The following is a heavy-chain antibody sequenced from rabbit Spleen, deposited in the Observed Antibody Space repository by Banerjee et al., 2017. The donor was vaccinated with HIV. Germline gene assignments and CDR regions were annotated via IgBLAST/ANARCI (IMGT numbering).Heavy chain of an antibody. Sequence: PLKETGGGLVQPGGSLTLSCKTSGFDFSSYSMSWVRQAPGKGLEWIGAIYTGRGGTDYANWVNGRFTISSDNAQYTVHLQMTSLTAADTATYFCARYITYSGDGDALTLWGQGTLVTVS. J-gene: IGHJ4*01. CDR1: GFDFSSYS. D-gene: IGHD6-1*01. CDR2: IYTGRGGT. CDR3: ARYITYSGDGDALTL. V-gene: IGHV1S7*01.